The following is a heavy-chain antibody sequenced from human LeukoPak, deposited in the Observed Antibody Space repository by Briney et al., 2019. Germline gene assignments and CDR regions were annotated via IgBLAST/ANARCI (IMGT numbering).Heavy chain of an antibody. CDR3: ASWGATHHYFDS. Sequence: PSETLSLTCTVSGGSISNYYWNWIRQPAGKGLEWIGRIDLGGNSNYNPSLKSRVTMSVDTSKKYFSLKLSSVTAADTAVYYCASWGATHHYFDSWGRGTLVTVSS. V-gene: IGHV4-4*07. J-gene: IGHJ4*02. CDR2: IDLGGNS. D-gene: IGHD1-26*01. CDR1: GGSISNYY.